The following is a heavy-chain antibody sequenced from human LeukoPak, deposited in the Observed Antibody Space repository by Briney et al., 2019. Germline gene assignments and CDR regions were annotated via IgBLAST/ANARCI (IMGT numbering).Heavy chain of an antibody. J-gene: IGHJ4*02. CDR1: GFTFSSYA. Sequence: PGRSLRLSCAASGFTFSSYALTWVRQAPGKGLEWVSSISDSGDRTHYADSVKGRFTTSRVNSQNTLLLQMSNLRTEDTAVYYCANSSLGWGQGTLVTVSS. CDR3: ANSSLG. CDR2: ISDSGDRT. V-gene: IGHV3-23*01.